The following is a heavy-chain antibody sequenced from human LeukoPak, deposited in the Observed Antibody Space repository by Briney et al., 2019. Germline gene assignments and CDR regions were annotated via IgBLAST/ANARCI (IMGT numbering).Heavy chain of an antibody. CDR3: ARVPTPGTQFDY. Sequence: GGSLRLSCAASGFTVSSNYMSWVRQAPGKGLEWVSVIYSGGSTYYADSAKGRFTISRDNSKNTLYLQMNSLRAEDTAVYYCARVPTPGTQFDYWGQGTLVTVSS. V-gene: IGHV3-53*01. J-gene: IGHJ4*02. CDR2: IYSGGST. D-gene: IGHD4/OR15-4a*01. CDR1: GFTVSSNY.